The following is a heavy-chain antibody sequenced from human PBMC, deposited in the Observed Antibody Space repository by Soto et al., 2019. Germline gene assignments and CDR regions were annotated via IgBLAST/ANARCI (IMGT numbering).Heavy chain of an antibody. CDR3: ARVYNWNYSL. V-gene: IGHV4-31*03. J-gene: IGHJ4*02. D-gene: IGHD1-1*01. CDR2: NYYSGST. CDR1: GCSISSGGYY. Sequence: QVQLQESGPGLVKPSQTLSLTCTVSGCSISSGGYYWSWIRQHTGKGMEWIGYNYYSGSTYYNPSLKSRVTISLDTSKNQCSLKLSSLTAADTAGYYCARVYNWNYSLWGQGTLVTVSS.